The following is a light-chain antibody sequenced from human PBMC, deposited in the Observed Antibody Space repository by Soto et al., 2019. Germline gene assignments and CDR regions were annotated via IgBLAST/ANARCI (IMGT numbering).Light chain of an antibody. CDR1: QSISSW. CDR3: QQYNSYVT. V-gene: IGKV1-5*01. J-gene: IGKJ4*01. Sequence: DSQMTQSPSTLSASVGDRVTITCRASQSISSWLAWYQQQPGKAPKLLIYDASSLESGVPSRFSGSGSGTEFTLTISSLQPDDFATYYCQQYNSYVTFGGGTKVEIK. CDR2: DAS.